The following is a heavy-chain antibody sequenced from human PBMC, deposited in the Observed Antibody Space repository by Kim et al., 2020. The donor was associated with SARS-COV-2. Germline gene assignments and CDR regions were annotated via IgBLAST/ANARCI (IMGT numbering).Heavy chain of an antibody. CDR3: AKGRSGYCSGGSCYEFD. D-gene: IGHD2-15*01. CDR1: GFTFSSNG. V-gene: IGHV3-30*18. CDR2: ISYDGSNK. Sequence: GGSLRLSCAASGFTFSSNGMHWVRQAPGKGLEWVAGISYDGSNKYYADSVKGRFTISRDNSKNTLYLQMNSLRAEDTAVYYCAKGRSGYCSGGSCYEFD. J-gene: IGHJ4*01.